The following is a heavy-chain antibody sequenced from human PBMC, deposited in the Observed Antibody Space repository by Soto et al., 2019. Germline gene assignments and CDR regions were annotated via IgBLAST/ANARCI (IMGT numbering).Heavy chain of an antibody. CDR2: ISAYNGNT. CDR3: ARDQLRYFDWLLSQNYFDY. Sequence: ASVKVSCKASGYTFTSYGISWVRQAPGQGLEWMGWISAYNGNTNYAQKLQGRVTMTTDTSTSTAYMELRSLRSDDTAVYYCARDQLRYFDWLLSQNYFDYWGQGTLVTVSS. J-gene: IGHJ4*02. V-gene: IGHV1-18*01. D-gene: IGHD3-9*01. CDR1: GYTFTSYG.